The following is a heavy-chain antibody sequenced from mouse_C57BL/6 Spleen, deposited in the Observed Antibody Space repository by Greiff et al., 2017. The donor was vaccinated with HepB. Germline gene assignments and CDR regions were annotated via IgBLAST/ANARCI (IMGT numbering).Heavy chain of an antibody. CDR2: IDPEDGDT. CDR3: PPRDASFAY. V-gene: IGHV14-1*01. Sequence: EVQLQQSGAELVRPGASVKLSCTASGFNIKDYYMHWVKQRPEQGLEWIGRIDPEDGDTEYAPKFQGKATMTADTSSNTAYLQLSSLTSEDTAVYYCPPRDASFAYWGQGTLVTVSA. J-gene: IGHJ3*01. CDR1: GFNIKDYY.